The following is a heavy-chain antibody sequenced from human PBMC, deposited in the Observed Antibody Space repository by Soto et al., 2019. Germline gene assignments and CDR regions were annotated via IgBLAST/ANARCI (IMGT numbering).Heavy chain of an antibody. CDR3: ATADCSSTSCLKYYYYYYYMDV. Sequence: VKVSCKVSGYTLTELSMHWVRQAPGKGLEWMGGFDPEDGETIYAQKFQGRVTMTEDTSTDTAYMELSSLRSEDTAVYYCATADCSSTSCLKYYYYYYYMDVWGKGTTVTVSS. CDR1: GYTLTELS. J-gene: IGHJ6*03. CDR2: FDPEDGET. V-gene: IGHV1-24*01. D-gene: IGHD2-2*01.